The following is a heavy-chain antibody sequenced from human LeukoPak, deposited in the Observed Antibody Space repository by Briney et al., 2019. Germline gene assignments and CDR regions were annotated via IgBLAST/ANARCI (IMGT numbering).Heavy chain of an antibody. D-gene: IGHD1-1*01. CDR3: ARLVGTTGTTRYYYYGMDV. J-gene: IGHJ6*02. CDR2: IYHSGST. V-gene: IGHV4-39*01. Sequence: SETLSLTCTVSGGSISSSSYYWGWIRQPPGKGLEWIGSIYHSGSTYYNPSLKSRVTISVDTSKNQFSLKPSSVTAADTAVYYCARLVGTTGTTRYYYYGMDVWGQGTTVTVSS. CDR1: GGSISSSSYY.